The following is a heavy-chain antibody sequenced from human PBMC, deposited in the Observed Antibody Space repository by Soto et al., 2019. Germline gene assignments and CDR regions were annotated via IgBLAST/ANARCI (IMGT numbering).Heavy chain of an antibody. Sequence: GGSLRLSCAASGFRFSSYAMSWVRQAPGKGLEWVASISGAGGSTFYADSVKGRFSISRENSKDTLFLQMDSLRAVDTAVYYCARAPVTMVWEVLLNYGLDVWGQGATVTVSS. CDR3: ARAPVTMVWEVLLNYGLDV. J-gene: IGHJ6*02. V-gene: IGHV3-23*01. CDR1: GFRFSSYA. CDR2: ISGAGGST. D-gene: IGHD3-10*01.